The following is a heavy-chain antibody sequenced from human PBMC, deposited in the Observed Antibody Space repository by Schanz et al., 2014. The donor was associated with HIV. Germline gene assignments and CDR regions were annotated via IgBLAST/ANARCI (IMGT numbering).Heavy chain of an antibody. CDR2: LSHDGSNK. J-gene: IGHJ6*02. CDR1: GFTFSSYA. Sequence: QVQLVESGGGVVQPGRSLRLSCAASGFTFSSYAMYWVRQAPGKGLEWVADLSHDGSNKYYADSVKGRFTISRDNAKNTLYLQMNSLRAEDSAVYFCARVHSASSRFRYLFGMDVWGRGTTVIVSS. D-gene: IGHD1-26*01. CDR3: ARVHSASSRFRYLFGMDV. V-gene: IGHV3-30-3*01.